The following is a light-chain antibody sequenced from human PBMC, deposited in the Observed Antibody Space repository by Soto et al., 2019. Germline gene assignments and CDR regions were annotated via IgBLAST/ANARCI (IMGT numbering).Light chain of an antibody. J-gene: IGKJ5*01. Sequence: IVLTQSPGTLSLSPGERATLSCRASQNVNSNLAWYQQKPGQPPRLLIYGAYTRATGVPARFSGSGSGTEFTLTINSLEPEDFAVYYCQQRSNWPITFGQGTRLEIK. CDR3: QQRSNWPIT. CDR1: QNVNSN. CDR2: GAY. V-gene: IGKV3-11*01.